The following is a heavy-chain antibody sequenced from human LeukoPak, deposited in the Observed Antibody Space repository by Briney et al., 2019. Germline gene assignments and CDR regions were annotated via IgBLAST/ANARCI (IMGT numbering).Heavy chain of an antibody. CDR3: ARGAGYNYPYYFDY. CDR2: IYGGGNI. Sequence: GVLRLSCAASGFTFSSYSMNWVRQAPGKGLEWVSVIYGGGNIYYADSVKGRFTISRDNSKNTLYLQMNSLRAEDTAVYYCARGAGYNYPYYFDYWGQGTLVTVSS. CDR1: GFTFSSYS. D-gene: IGHD5-24*01. V-gene: IGHV3-53*01. J-gene: IGHJ4*02.